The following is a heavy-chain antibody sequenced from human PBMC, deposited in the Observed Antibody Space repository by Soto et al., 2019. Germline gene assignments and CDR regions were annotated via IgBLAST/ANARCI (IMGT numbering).Heavy chain of an antibody. D-gene: IGHD2-2*01. CDR1: GGTFSSYA. V-gene: IGHV1-69*13. Sequence: SVKVSCKAAGGTFSSYAISWVRQAPGQGLEWMGGIIPIFGTANYAQKFQGRVTITADESTSTAYMELSSLRSEDTAVYYCAREAVEDIVVVPAALDYWGQGTLVTVSS. CDR2: IIPIFGTA. CDR3: AREAVEDIVVVPAALDY. J-gene: IGHJ4*02.